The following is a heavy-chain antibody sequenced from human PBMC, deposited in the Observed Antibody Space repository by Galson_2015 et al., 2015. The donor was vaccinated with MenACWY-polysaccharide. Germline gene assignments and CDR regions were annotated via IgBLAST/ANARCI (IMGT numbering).Heavy chain of an antibody. CDR2: INSDGSIT. Sequence: SLRLSCAASGFTFSRYWMHWVRQAPGKGLVWVSRINSDGSITSYADSVKGRFTISRDNAKNTLYLQMHSLRTEDTAVYYCARGDWINGVDIWGQGTMVTVSS. V-gene: IGHV3-74*01. D-gene: IGHD1/OR15-1a*01. J-gene: IGHJ3*02. CDR3: ARGDWINGVDI. CDR1: GFTFSRYW.